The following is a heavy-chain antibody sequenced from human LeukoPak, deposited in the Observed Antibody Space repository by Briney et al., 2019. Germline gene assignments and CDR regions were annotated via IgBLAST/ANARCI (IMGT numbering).Heavy chain of an antibody. CDR2: ISAYNGNT. D-gene: IGHD3-9*01. CDR1: GYTFTSYG. J-gene: IGHJ4*02. CDR3: ARDYLAYYYILTGYPFDY. V-gene: IGHV1-18*01. Sequence: ASVKVSCKASGYTFTSYGVSWVRQAPGQGLEWMGWISAYNGNTNYAQKLQGRVTMTTDTSTSTAYMELRSLRSDDTAVYYCARDYLAYYYILTGYPFDYWGQGTLVTVSS.